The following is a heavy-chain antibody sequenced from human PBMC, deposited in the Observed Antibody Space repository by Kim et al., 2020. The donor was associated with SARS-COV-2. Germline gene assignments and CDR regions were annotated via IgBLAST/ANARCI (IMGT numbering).Heavy chain of an antibody. CDR1: AFIFDNYA. CDR3: AKDPWYSSSWYSMGV. D-gene: IGHD6-13*01. Sequence: GGSLRLSCVASAFIFDNYAMSWVRQVPGKGLEWVSGISRSGGSTNYADSVKGRFTISRDNSKNTLYLQMSSLRVEDTAVYYCAKDPWYSSSWYSMGVWGQGTTVIVSS. J-gene: IGHJ6*02. CDR2: ISRSGGST. V-gene: IGHV3-23*01.